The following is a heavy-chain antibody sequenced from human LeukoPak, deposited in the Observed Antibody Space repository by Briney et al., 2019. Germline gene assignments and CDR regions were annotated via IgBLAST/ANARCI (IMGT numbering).Heavy chain of an antibody. Sequence: ASVKVSCKTSGYTFNSHGISWVRQAPGQGLEWIGWISAYSGNKKYGQRFQDRLTMTTDASTSTSYMQLRSLGSDDTAGYYCARDVGSGDGHNLDCWGHGTLVIVSS. CDR2: ISAYSGNK. V-gene: IGHV1-18*01. D-gene: IGHD5-24*01. J-gene: IGHJ5*01. CDR3: ARDVGSGDGHNLDC. CDR1: GYTFNSHG.